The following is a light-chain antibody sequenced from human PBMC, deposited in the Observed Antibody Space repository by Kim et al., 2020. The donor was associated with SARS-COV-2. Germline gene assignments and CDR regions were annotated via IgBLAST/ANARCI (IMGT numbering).Light chain of an antibody. CDR1: SSDVGHYDF. Sequence: VTISCTGTSSDVGHYDFVSWYQQYPGKAPQLMIFDVTKRPSGVPDRFSGSKSGNTASLTISGLQAEDDADYHCCSFAGSYTPVIFGGGTQLTVL. V-gene: IGLV2-11*03. CDR3: CSFAGSYTPVI. J-gene: IGLJ2*01. CDR2: DVT.